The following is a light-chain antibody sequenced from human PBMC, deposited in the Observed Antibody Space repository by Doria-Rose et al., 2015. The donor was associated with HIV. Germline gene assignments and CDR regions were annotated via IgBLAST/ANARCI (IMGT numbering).Light chain of an antibody. V-gene: IGKV3-20*01. CDR1: QSVTNNY. J-gene: IGKJ3*01. CDR3: QQYDSSPFT. Sequence: ASQSVTNNYLAWYQQRPGQAPRLLIYDASSRATGVPDRFSGSGSGTDFTLTISRLEPEDFAVYFCQQYDSSPFTFGPGTKVDIK. CDR2: DAS.